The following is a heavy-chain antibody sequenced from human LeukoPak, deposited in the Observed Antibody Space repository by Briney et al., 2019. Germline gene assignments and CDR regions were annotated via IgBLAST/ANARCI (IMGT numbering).Heavy chain of an antibody. CDR1: GFTVSSNY. CDR2: IYSGGST. V-gene: IGHV3-53*05. CDR3: AKDIGSGSYSFDY. Sequence: GSLRLSCAASGFTVSSNYMSWVRQAPGKGLEWVSVIYSGGSTYYADSVKGRFTISRDNSKNTLYLQMNSLRAEDTAVYYCAKDIGSGSYSFDYWGQGTLVTVSS. J-gene: IGHJ4*02. D-gene: IGHD3-10*01.